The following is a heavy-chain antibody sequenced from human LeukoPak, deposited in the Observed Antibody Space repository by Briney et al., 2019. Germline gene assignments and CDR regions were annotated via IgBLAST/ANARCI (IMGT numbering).Heavy chain of an antibody. J-gene: IGHJ4*02. CDR1: GGSFSGYY. V-gene: IGHV4-34*01. CDR2: INHSGST. Sequence: SETLSLTCAVYGGSFSGYYWSWIRQPPGKGLEWIGEINHSGSTNYNPSLKSRVTISADTSKNQFSLKLSSVTAADTAVYYCARGRGYYDFWSGPYYFDYWGQGTLVTVSS. CDR3: ARGRGYYDFWSGPYYFDY. D-gene: IGHD3-3*01.